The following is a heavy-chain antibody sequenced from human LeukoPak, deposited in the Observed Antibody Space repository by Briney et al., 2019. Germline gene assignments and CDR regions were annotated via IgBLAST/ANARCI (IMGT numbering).Heavy chain of an antibody. CDR2: INHSGST. J-gene: IGHJ4*02. CDR1: GVSFSGYY. D-gene: IGHD5-12*01. V-gene: IGHV4-34*01. Sequence: SETLSLTCAVYGVSFSGYYWSWIRQPPGKGLEWIGEINHSGSTNYNPSLKSRVTISVDTSKNQFSLKLSSVTAADTAVYYCARHVSLRGGYDTLDYWGQGTLVTVSS. CDR3: ARHVSLRGGYDTLDY.